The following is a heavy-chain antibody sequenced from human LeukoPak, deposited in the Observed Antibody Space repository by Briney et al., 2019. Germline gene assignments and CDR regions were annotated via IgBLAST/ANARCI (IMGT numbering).Heavy chain of an antibody. CDR1: GFTFRNAW. D-gene: IGHD6-13*01. CDR3: ASSRWQAFDS. V-gene: IGHV3-7*02. J-gene: IGHJ4*02. CDR2: IKQDGSEK. Sequence: GGSLRLSCAASGFTFRNAWMSWVRQAPGKGLEWVAHIKQDGSEKYYVDSVKGRFTVSRDNAKNSVYLQLSSLRTEDTAAYYCASSRWQAFDSWGQGILVTVSS.